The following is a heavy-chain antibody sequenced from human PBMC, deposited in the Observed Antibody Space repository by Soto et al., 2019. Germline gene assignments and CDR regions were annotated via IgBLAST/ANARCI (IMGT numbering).Heavy chain of an antibody. D-gene: IGHD6-19*01. V-gene: IGHV3-30*18. CDR2: ISYDGSNK. J-gene: IGHJ5*02. Sequence: QLQLVESGGGVVQPGRSLRLSCAASGFTFSSYGMHWVRQAPGKGLEWVAVISYDGSNKYYADSVKGRFTISRDNSKNTLYLQMNSLRAEDTAVYYCAKEGGWLAHNWFDPWGQGTLVTVSS. CDR3: AKEGGWLAHNWFDP. CDR1: GFTFSSYG.